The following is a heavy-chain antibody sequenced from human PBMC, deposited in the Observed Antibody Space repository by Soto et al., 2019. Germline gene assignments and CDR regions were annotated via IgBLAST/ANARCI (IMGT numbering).Heavy chain of an antibody. D-gene: IGHD4-4*01. Sequence: SQTLSLTCAISGDSVSSNSAAWNWIRQSPSRGLEWLGRTYYRSKWYNDYAVSVKSRITINPDTSKNQFSLQLKSVTPEDTAVYYCARFRGPKSSLAVTTFSGDRLGMDVWGQGTTVTVSS. V-gene: IGHV6-1*01. CDR1: GDSVSSNSAA. CDR2: TYYRSKWYN. J-gene: IGHJ6*02. CDR3: ARFRGPKSSLAVTTFSGDRLGMDV.